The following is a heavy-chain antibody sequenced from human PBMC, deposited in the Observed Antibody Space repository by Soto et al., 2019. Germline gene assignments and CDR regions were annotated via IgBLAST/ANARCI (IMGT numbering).Heavy chain of an antibody. CDR2: ISGSGGST. Sequence: VQLLESGGGLVQPGGSLRLSCAASGFTFSSYAMSWVRQAPGKGLEWVSAISGSGGSTYYADSVKGRFTISRDNSKNTVYLQMNSLRAEDTAVYYCAKDWGIWFGEWGLGYWGQGTLVTVSS. V-gene: IGHV3-23*01. CDR1: GFTFSSYA. CDR3: AKDWGIWFGEWGLGY. J-gene: IGHJ4*02. D-gene: IGHD3-10*01.